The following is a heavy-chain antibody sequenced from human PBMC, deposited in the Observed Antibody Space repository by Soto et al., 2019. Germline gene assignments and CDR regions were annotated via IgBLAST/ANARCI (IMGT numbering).Heavy chain of an antibody. J-gene: IGHJ4*02. CDR2: ISADGACT. CDR3: AILTDSYSSD. V-gene: IGHV3-23*01. D-gene: IGHD3-22*01. CDR1: GLTFSTYA. Sequence: EVQVLESGGGLLQPGGSLRLSCAVSGLTFSTYAMTWVRQAPGEGLAWVSAISADGACTFYSDSVRGRFTVSRDNSKNTLYLQMNSLRLEDTAIYFCAILTDSYSSDWGQGTLVFVSS.